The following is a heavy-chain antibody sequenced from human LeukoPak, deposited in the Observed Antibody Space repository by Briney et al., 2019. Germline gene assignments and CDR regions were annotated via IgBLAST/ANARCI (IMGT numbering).Heavy chain of an antibody. CDR3: ARGQSGYYGAFDI. Sequence: PSGTLSLTCTVSGGSISSGDYYWSWIRQPPGKGLEWIGYIYYSGSTYYNPSLKSRVTISVDTSKNQFSLKLSSVTAADTAVYYCARGQSGYYGAFDIWGQGTMVTVSS. CDR1: GGSISSGDYY. V-gene: IGHV4-30-4*01. J-gene: IGHJ3*02. CDR2: IYYSGST. D-gene: IGHD3-22*01.